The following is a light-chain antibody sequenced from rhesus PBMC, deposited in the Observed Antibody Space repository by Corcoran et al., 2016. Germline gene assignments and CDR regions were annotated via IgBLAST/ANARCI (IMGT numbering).Light chain of an antibody. J-gene: IGKJ1*01. Sequence: ETVVTQSPATLSLSPGERATLSCRASQSVGSNLAWYQQKPGQAPNLLIYHASTRATGIPDRFSGSGSEMECPLTISSLEPEDVGAYYCQQYNNRRTFGPGTKVEIK. CDR1: QSVGSN. CDR3: QQYNNRRT. V-gene: IGKV3-42*02. CDR2: HAS.